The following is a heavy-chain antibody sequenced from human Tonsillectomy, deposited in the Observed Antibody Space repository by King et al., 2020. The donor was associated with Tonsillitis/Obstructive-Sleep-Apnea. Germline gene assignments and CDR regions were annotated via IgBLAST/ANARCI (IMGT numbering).Heavy chain of an antibody. J-gene: IGHJ4*02. CDR2: LSGSGGST. Sequence: QLVQSWGGLVQPGGALRLSCAASGFTFSTYSMSWVRQAPGWGLELVSGLSGSGGSTDYADSVKGRFTISRDNSKNTLYLQMNSLRAEDTAVYYCAKRISSASTIDCWGQGTLVTVSS. D-gene: IGHD2-2*01. CDR1: GFTFSTYS. V-gene: IGHV3-23*04. CDR3: AKRISSASTIDC.